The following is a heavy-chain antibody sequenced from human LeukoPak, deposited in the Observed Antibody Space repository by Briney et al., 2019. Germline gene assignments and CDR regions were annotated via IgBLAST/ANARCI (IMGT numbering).Heavy chain of an antibody. D-gene: IGHD5/OR15-5a*01. CDR3: ARECRSPQVQGAFDI. Sequence: SETLSLTCTVSGGSISSSSYYWGWIRQPPGKGLEWIGSIYYSGSTYYNPSLKSRVTISVDTSKNQFSLKLSSVTAADTAVYYCARECRSPQVQGAFDIWGQGTMVTVSS. J-gene: IGHJ3*02. CDR1: GGSISSSSYY. V-gene: IGHV4-39*07. CDR2: IYYSGST.